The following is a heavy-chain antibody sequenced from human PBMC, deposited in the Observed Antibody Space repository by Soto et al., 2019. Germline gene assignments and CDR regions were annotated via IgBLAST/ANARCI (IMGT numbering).Heavy chain of an antibody. CDR2: INPNSGGT. CDR3: ARDIAAAGTPYYYYYGMDV. CDR1: GYTFTGYY. D-gene: IGHD6-13*01. Sequence: GASVKVSCKASGYTFTGYYMHWVRQAPGQGLEWMGWINPNSGGTNYAQKFQGWVTMTRDTSISTAYMELSRLRSDDTAVYYCARDIAAAGTPYYYYYGMDVWGQGTTVTVSS. V-gene: IGHV1-2*04. J-gene: IGHJ6*02.